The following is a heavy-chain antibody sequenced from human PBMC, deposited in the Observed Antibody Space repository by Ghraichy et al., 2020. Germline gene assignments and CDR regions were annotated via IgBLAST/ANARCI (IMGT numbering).Heavy chain of an antibody. V-gene: IGHV4-34*01. CDR1: GGSFSGYY. Sequence: SETLSLTCAVYGGSFSGYYWSWIRQPPGKGLEWIGEINHSGSTNYNPSLKSRVTISVDTSKNQFSLKLSSVTAADTAVYYCARLPRGGYCSGGSCYILGAFDIWGQGTMVTVSS. J-gene: IGHJ3*02. CDR2: INHSGST. D-gene: IGHD2-15*01. CDR3: ARLPRGGYCSGGSCYILGAFDI.